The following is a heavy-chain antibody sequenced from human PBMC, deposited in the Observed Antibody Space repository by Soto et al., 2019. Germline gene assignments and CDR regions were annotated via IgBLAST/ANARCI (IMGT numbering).Heavy chain of an antibody. CDR3: VKGAGWLQDVDY. CDR2: ISANGGST. V-gene: IGHV3-64D*08. CDR1: GFTFNDNP. D-gene: IGHD5-12*01. Sequence: EVQLVESGGDLVQPGGSLRLSCSASGFTFNDNPMYWVRQPPGKGLEYVSLISANGGSTHYADSVKGRFSISRDNSENTLYLQMSSLRDGDTAVYYCVKGAGWLQDVDYWGQGTLVTVSS. J-gene: IGHJ4*02.